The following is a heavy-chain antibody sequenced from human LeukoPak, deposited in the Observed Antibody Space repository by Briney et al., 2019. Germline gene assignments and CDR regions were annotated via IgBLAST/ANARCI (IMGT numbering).Heavy chain of an antibody. CDR2: ISGSGGST. D-gene: IGHD3-22*01. J-gene: IGHJ4*02. V-gene: IGHV3-23*01. CDR3: AKDPYYDSSGYYSSLYYFDY. Sequence: GGSLRLSCAASGFTFSSYAMSWVRQAPGKGLEWVSAISGSGGSTYYADFVKGRFTISRDNSKNTLYLQMNSLRAEDTAVYYCAKDPYYDSSGYYSSLYYFDYWGQGTLVTVSS. CDR1: GFTFSSYA.